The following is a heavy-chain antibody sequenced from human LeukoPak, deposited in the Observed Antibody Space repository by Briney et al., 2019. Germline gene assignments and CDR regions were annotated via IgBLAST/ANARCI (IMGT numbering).Heavy chain of an antibody. CDR3: TRIKWDLTYFDY. CDR1: GFTLNNYW. D-gene: IGHD1-26*01. J-gene: IGHJ4*02. CDR2: INVDGGSI. Sequence: GGPLRLSCAASGFTLNNYWMHWVRQAPGKGLVWVSRINVDGGSISYADSVKGRFTISRDNARNTLYLQMNSLRAEDTAVYYCTRIKWDLTYFDYWGQGTLVTASS. V-gene: IGHV3-74*01.